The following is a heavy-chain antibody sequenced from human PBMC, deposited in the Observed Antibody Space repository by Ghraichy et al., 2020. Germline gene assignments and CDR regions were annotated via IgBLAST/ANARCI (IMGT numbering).Heavy chain of an antibody. CDR1: GGSISSGGHY. V-gene: IGHV4-31*01. J-gene: IGHJ4*02. D-gene: IGHD5-18*01. Sequence: SETLSLTCTVSGGSISSGGHYWSWIRQHPGMGLEWIGHIHYSGSTHYNPSLRSPASISIDTSKNQFSLKVNSVTAVDTAVYYCARGRGYGYGIDFWGQGTLVTVSS. CDR3: ARGRGYGYGIDF. CDR2: IHYSGST.